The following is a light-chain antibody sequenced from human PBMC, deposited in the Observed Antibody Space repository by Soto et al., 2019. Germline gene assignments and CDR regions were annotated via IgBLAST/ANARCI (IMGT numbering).Light chain of an antibody. CDR3: NSQRSSGTRV. Sequence: QSVLTQPASVSGSPGQSITISCTGTSSDVGGYKHDSWYQHHPGKAPKLMIYEVSNRPSGVSNRFSGSKSGYTASLTISGLQAEDEADYYCNSQRSSGTRVFGTGTKVTVL. V-gene: IGLV2-14*01. J-gene: IGLJ1*01. CDR2: EVS. CDR1: SSDVGGYKH.